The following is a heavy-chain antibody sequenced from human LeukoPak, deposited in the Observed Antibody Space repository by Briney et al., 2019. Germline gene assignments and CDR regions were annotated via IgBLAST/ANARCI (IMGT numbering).Heavy chain of an antibody. CDR3: ARVGYGDCVFSWFDP. Sequence: GGSLRLSCAASGFTFSSYWMSWVRQAPGKGLEWVANIKQDGSEKYYVDSVKGRFTISRDNAKNSLYLQMNSLRAEDTAVYYCARVGYGDCVFSWFDPWGQGTLVTVSS. CDR2: IKQDGSEK. J-gene: IGHJ5*02. V-gene: IGHV3-7*01. D-gene: IGHD4-17*01. CDR1: GFTFSSYW.